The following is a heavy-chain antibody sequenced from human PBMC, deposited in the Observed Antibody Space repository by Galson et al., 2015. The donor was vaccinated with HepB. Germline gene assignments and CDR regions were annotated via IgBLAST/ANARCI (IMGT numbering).Heavy chain of an antibody. CDR3: ARVQRRYYDSSGYYDAFDI. Sequence: SLRLSCAASGFTVSSNYMSWVRQAPGKGLEWVSVIYSGGSTYYADSVKGRFTISRHNSKNTLYLQMNSLRAEDTAVYYCARVQRRYYDSSGYYDAFDIWGQGTMDTVSS. V-gene: IGHV3-53*04. CDR2: IYSGGST. CDR1: GFTVSSNY. D-gene: IGHD3-22*01. J-gene: IGHJ3*02.